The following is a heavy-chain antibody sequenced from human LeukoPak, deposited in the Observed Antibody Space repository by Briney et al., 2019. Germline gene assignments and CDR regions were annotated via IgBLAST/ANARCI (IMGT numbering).Heavy chain of an antibody. CDR2: INQDGTEK. CDR1: GFTFSSYW. J-gene: IGHJ4*02. V-gene: IGHV3-7*03. Sequence: PGGSLRLSCAASGFTFSSYWMSWVRQAPGEGLEWVAKINQDGTEKAYVDSVRGRFTISRDNAKNSLFLQMNSLRAEDTAVYYCAKDGGLWVSAHWGDSWGRGTLVTVSS. D-gene: IGHD7-27*01. CDR3: AKDGGLWVSAHWGDS.